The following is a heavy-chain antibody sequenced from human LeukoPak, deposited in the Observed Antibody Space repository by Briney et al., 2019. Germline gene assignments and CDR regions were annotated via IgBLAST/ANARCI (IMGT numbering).Heavy chain of an antibody. CDR3: ARVPPGDIVVVPAHPDD. J-gene: IGHJ4*02. Sequence: GASVKVSCKASGYTFTSYDINWVRQATGQGLEWMGWMNPNSGNTGYAQEFQGRVTMTRNTSISTAYMDLSSLRSEDTAVYYCARVPPGDIVVVPAHPDDWGQGTLVTVSS. CDR1: GYTFTSYD. D-gene: IGHD2-2*01. V-gene: IGHV1-8*01. CDR2: MNPNSGNT.